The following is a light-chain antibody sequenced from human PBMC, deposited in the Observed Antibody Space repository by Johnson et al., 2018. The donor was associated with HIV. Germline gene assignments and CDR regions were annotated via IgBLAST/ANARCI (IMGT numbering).Light chain of an antibody. CDR1: SSIIGNNY. V-gene: IGLV1-51*01. CDR3: GTWDSSLSAGGV. CDR2: DNN. Sequence: QSILTQPPSMSAAPGQKVTISCSGSSSIIGNNYVSWYQQLPGTAPKLLIYDNNNRPSGIPDRFSGSKSGTSATLGITGLQTGDEADYYCGTWDSSLSAGGVFGTGTKVTVL. J-gene: IGLJ1*01.